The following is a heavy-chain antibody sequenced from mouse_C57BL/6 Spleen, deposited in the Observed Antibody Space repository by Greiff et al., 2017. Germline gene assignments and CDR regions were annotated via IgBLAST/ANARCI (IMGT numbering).Heavy chain of an antibody. CDR3: ERGDYNHGAMDY. Sequence: QVQLQQPGTELVKPGASVKLSCKASGYTFTSYWMHWVKQRPGQGLEWIGNIYPSNGGTNYNEKFKSKATQTVDKSSSTAYMQLSSLTSEDSAVYYCERGDYNHGAMDYWGQGTSVTVSS. CDR2: IYPSNGGT. V-gene: IGHV1-53*01. J-gene: IGHJ4*01. CDR1: GYTFTSYW. D-gene: IGHD1-3*01.